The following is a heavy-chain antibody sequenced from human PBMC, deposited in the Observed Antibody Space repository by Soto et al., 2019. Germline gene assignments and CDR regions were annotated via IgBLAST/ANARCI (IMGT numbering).Heavy chain of an antibody. Sequence: QVQLQESGPGLVKPSETLSLTCTVSGGSISSYYWSWIRQPPGKGLEWIGYIYYSGSTNYNPALRSRVTISVDTSKNQCSLKLSSVTAADTAVYYCARRYGGTFDYWGQGTLVTVSS. D-gene: IGHD2-15*01. CDR3: ARRYGGTFDY. CDR1: GGSISSYY. CDR2: IYYSGST. J-gene: IGHJ4*02. V-gene: IGHV4-59*08.